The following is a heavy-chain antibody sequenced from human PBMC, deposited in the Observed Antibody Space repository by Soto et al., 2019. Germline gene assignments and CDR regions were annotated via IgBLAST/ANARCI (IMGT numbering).Heavy chain of an antibody. CDR1: GYTLTSYY. V-gene: IGHV1-18*01. Sequence: QVQLVQSGAAVKKPGASVKVSCKASGYTLTSYYISWVRQAPGQGLEWMGWISAYNGNTNSAQKLQGRVTLTTATSTSTAYMELRSLRSDDTAVYYGARDTPPTDYWGQGTLVTVSS. CDR2: ISAYNGNT. CDR3: ARDTPPTDY. J-gene: IGHJ4*02.